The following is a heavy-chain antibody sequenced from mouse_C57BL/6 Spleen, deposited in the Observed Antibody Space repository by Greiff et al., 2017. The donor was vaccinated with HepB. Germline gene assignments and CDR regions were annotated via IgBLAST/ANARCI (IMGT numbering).Heavy chain of an antibody. CDR1: GYSITSGYY. CDR2: ISYDGSN. Sequence: EVKLEESGPGLVKPSQSLSLTCSVTGYSITSGYYWNWIRQFPGNKLEWMGYISYDGSNNYNPSLKNRISITRDTSKNQFFLKLNSVTTEDTATYYCARDTTEGGDAMDYWGQGTSVTVSS. CDR3: ARDTTEGGDAMDY. V-gene: IGHV3-6*01. D-gene: IGHD1-1*01. J-gene: IGHJ4*01.